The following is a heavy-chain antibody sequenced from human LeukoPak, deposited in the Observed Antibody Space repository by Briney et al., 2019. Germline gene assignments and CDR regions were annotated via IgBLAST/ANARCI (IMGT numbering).Heavy chain of an antibody. CDR1: GGSISSYY. Sequence: SETLSLTCTVSGGSISSYYWSWIRQPPGKGLEWIGYIYYSGSTNYNPSLKSRVTISVDTSKNQFSLKLSSVTAADTAVYYCARVEGAYCGGDCYRPDAFDIWGQGTMVTVSS. J-gene: IGHJ3*02. V-gene: IGHV4-59*08. D-gene: IGHD2-21*02. CDR3: ARVEGAYCGGDCYRPDAFDI. CDR2: IYYSGST.